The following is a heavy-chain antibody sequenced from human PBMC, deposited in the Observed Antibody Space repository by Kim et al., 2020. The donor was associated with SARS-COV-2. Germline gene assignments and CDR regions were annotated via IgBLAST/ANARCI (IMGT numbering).Heavy chain of an antibody. D-gene: IGHD3-22*01. CDR1: GYTFTSYA. J-gene: IGHJ4*02. Sequence: ASVKVSCKASGYTFTSYAMHWVRQAPGQRLEWMGWINAGNGNTKYSQKFQGRVTITRDTSASTAYMELSILRSEDTAVYYCRGYYYDSSGRYFDYWGQGTLVTVSS. V-gene: IGHV1-3*01. CDR3: RGYYYDSSGRYFDY. CDR2: INAGNGNT.